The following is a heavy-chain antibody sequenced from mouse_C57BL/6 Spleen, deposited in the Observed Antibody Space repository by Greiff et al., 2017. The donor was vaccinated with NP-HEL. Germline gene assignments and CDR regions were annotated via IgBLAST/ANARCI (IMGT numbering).Heavy chain of an antibody. V-gene: IGHV1-15*01. J-gene: IGHJ2*01. D-gene: IGHD1-1*01. Sequence: VQLQQSGAELVRPGASVTLSCKASGYTFTDYEMHWVKQTPVHGLEWIGAIDPETGGTAYNQKFKGKAILTADKSSSTAYMELRSLTSEDSAVYYCTRPTVVATGSYYFDYWGQGTTLTVSS. CDR2: IDPETGGT. CDR1: GYTFTDYE. CDR3: TRPTVVATGSYYFDY.